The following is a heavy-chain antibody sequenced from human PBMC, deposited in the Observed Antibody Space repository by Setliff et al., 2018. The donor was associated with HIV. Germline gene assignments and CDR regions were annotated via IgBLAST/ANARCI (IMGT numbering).Heavy chain of an antibody. J-gene: IGHJ4*02. CDR3: AGTFQLVPNY. Sequence: PSGTLSLTCTVSGGSISSHYWSWIRQPPGKGLEWIGSIYYSGSTNYNPSLKSRVTISVDTSKNQFSLKLSSVTAADTAVYYCAGTFQLVPNYWGQGRLVTVPQ. CDR1: GGSISSHY. V-gene: IGHV4-59*11. CDR2: IYYSGST. D-gene: IGHD6-13*01.